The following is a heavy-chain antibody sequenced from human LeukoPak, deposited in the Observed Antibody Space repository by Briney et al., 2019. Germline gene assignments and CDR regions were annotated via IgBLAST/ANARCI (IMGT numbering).Heavy chain of an antibody. Sequence: SETLSLTCTGSGGSISSYYWSWIRQPPGKGLEWIGYIYYSGSTYYNPSLKSRVTISVDTSKNQFSLKLSSVTAADTSVYYCARVRPQTTTFQHWGQGTLVTVSS. J-gene: IGHJ1*01. CDR2: IYYSGST. CDR3: ARVRPQTTTFQH. V-gene: IGHV4-59*12. CDR1: GGSISSYY. D-gene: IGHD1-7*01.